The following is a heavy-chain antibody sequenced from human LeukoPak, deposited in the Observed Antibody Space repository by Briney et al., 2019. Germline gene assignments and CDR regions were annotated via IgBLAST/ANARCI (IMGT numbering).Heavy chain of an antibody. Sequence: GASVKVSCKPSGYTFTSYYMHWVRQAPGQGLEWMGIINPSGGSTSYAQKFQGRVTMTRDTSTSTVYMELSSLRSEDTAVYYCARDSQRVVPAAMLFDYWGQGTLVTVSS. J-gene: IGHJ4*02. CDR3: ARDSQRVVPAAMLFDY. CDR2: INPSGGST. CDR1: GYTFTSYY. D-gene: IGHD2-2*01. V-gene: IGHV1-46*01.